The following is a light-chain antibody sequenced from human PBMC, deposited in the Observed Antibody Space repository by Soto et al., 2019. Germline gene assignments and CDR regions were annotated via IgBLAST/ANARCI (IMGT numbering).Light chain of an antibody. Sequence: DIQMTQSPSSLSASVGDRVTITCRASRNVDNNVNWYQQKPGKAPNLLIYGSSTLYGGVPSRFSGSGSGTAFTLTVISLHPEDFAVYFCQQSYSSPWTFGLGTKVEI. CDR2: GSS. CDR1: RNVDNN. CDR3: QQSYSSPWT. V-gene: IGKV1-39*01. J-gene: IGKJ1*01.